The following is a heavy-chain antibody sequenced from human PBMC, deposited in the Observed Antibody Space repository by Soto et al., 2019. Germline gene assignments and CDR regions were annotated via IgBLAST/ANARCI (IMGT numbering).Heavy chain of an antibody. CDR3: AASPFGMVIFGYENIHRPFDP. D-gene: IGHD3-3*01. J-gene: IGHJ5*02. Sequence: SVKVSCKASGFTFTSSAVQWVRQARGQRLEWIGWIVVGSGNTNYAQKFQERVTITRDMSTSTAYMELSSLRSEDTAVYYCAASPFGMVIFGYENIHRPFDPWGQGTLVTVSS. V-gene: IGHV1-58*01. CDR2: IVVGSGNT. CDR1: GFTFTSSA.